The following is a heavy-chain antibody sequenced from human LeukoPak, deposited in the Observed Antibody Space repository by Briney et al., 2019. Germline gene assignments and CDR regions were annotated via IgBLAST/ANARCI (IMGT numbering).Heavy chain of an antibody. CDR3: ARAGIAAAGKPRHFDY. CDR2: INPNSADT. CDR1: GYTFTGFY. D-gene: IGHD6-13*01. V-gene: IGHV1-2*02. Sequence: ASVKVSCKASGYTFTGFYMHWLRQAPGQGLEWMGWINPNSADTGYAQKFLGRVTMTRDMSISTIYMELTRLRSDDTAVYYCARAGIAAAGKPRHFDYWGQGTLVTVSS. J-gene: IGHJ4*02.